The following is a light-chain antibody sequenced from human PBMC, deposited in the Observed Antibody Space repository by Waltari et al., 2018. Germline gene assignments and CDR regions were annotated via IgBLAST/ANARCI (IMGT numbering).Light chain of an antibody. CDR3: LQRSNWPPT. CDR1: QSVSNS. V-gene: IGKV3-11*01. CDR2: DAS. Sequence: EIVLTQYPGTLSWFPGERATLSCRASQSVSNSLSWYQQKPGQAPRLLIYDASTRATGIPARFSGSGSGTDFTLTIGSLEPEDFAVYFCLQRSNWPPTFGGGTTVEIK. J-gene: IGKJ4*01.